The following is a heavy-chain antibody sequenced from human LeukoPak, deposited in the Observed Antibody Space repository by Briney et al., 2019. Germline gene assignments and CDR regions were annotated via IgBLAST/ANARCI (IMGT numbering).Heavy chain of an antibody. V-gene: IGHV1-69*05. D-gene: IGHD1-7*01. Sequence: SVKVSCKASGGTFSSYAISWVRQAPGQGLEWMGGIIPVFGPAKYPQKFQGRVTITTDESTSTAYMELSSLRSEDTAVYYCARGTMELRYYYYMDVWGIGTTVAVSS. CDR1: GGTFSSYA. CDR2: IIPVFGPA. J-gene: IGHJ6*03. CDR3: ARGTMELRYYYYMDV.